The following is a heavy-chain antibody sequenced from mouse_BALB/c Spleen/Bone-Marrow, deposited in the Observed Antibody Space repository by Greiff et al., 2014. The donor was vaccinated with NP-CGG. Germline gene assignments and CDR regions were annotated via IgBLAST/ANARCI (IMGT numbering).Heavy chain of an antibody. CDR2: IKLKSNNYAT. J-gene: IGHJ2*01. CDR3: TRGPQFVITAVPTGIFDY. D-gene: IGHD1-1*01. CDR1: GFTFSNYW. V-gene: IGHV6-6*02. Sequence: DVHLVESGGGLVQPGGSMKLSCVASGFTFSNYWMNWVRQSPEKGLEWVAEIKLKSNNYATHYAESVKGRFTISRDDSKSSVYLQMNNLRGEDTGIYYCTRGPQFVITAVPTGIFDYWGQGTTLTVSS.